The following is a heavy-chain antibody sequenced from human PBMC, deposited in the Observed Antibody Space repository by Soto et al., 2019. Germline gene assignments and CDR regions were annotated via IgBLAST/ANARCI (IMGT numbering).Heavy chain of an antibody. CDR2: INPSGGST. CDR1: GYTFTSYY. D-gene: IGHD2-21*02. CDR3: ARDIVVVTATPERAFDI. V-gene: IGHV1-46*01. Sequence: ASVKVSCKAPGYTFTSYYMHWVRQAPGQGLEWMGIINPSGGSTSYAQKFQGRVTMTRDTSTSTVYMELSSLRSEDTAVYYCARDIVVVTATPERAFDIWGQGTMVTVSS. J-gene: IGHJ3*02.